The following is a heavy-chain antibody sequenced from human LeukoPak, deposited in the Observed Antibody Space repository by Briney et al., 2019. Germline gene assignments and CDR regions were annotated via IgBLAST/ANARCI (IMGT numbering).Heavy chain of an antibody. CDR1: GFTFSSYW. J-gene: IGHJ6*03. CDR3: ARGFSPTAWGYYYYMDV. CDR2: IKQDGSEK. V-gene: IGHV3-7*01. Sequence: GGSLRLSCAASGFTFSSYWMSWVRQAPGKGLEWVANIKQDGSEKYYVDSVKGRFTISRDNAKNSLYLQMNSLRAEDTAVYYCARGFSPTAWGYYYYMDVWGKGTTVTVSS. D-gene: IGHD1-1*01.